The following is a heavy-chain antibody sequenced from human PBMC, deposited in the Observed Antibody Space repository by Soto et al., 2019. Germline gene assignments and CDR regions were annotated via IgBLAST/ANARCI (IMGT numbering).Heavy chain of an antibody. D-gene: IGHD2-2*01. J-gene: IGHJ3*01. CDR1: GFTFSTHA. Sequence: EVQLLESGGGLVQPGGSLRLSCAASGFTFSTHAMSWVRQAPGKGLEWVSAVSGPDGATYYTDSVKGRFTISRDSSKNSLCLQMNSLRAEDTVVYYGAKPVYIRPGNTFDLWGQGTTVTVCS. V-gene: IGHV3-23*01. CDR2: VSGPDGAT. CDR3: AKPVYIRPGNTFDL.